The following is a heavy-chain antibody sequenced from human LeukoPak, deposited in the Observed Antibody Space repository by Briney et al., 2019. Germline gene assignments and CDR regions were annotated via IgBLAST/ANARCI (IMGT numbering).Heavy chain of an antibody. Sequence: GRSLRLSCAASGFTFSSYGMHWVRQAPGKGLEWVAVISYDGSNKYYADSVKGRFTISRDNSKNTLYLQMNSLRAEDTAVYYCAKDLDSSSFFDYWGQGTLVTVSS. J-gene: IGHJ4*02. D-gene: IGHD6-13*01. CDR2: ISYDGSNK. V-gene: IGHV3-30*18. CDR1: GFTFSSYG. CDR3: AKDLDSSSFFDY.